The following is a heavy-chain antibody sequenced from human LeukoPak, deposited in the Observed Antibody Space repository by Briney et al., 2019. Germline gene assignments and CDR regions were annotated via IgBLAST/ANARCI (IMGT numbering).Heavy chain of an antibody. CDR3: ASRSTDAFDI. Sequence: NASENPSLTCTVSGYSISSGYYWSWIRQPPGKGLEWIGYIYYSGSTNYNPSLKSRVTISVDTSKNQFSLKLSSVTAADTAVYYCASRSTDAFDIRGQGTMVTVSS. CDR2: IYYSGST. V-gene: IGHV4-61*01. CDR1: GYSISSGYY. J-gene: IGHJ3*02.